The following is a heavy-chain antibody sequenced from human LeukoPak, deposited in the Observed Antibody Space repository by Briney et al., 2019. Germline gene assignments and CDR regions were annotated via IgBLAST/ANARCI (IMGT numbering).Heavy chain of an antibody. CDR2: IKQDGSEK. CDR1: EFTFSSYW. CDR3: ARPTSNMVRGDYFDY. Sequence: GGSLRLSCAASEFTFSSYWMSWVRQAPGKGLEWVANIKQDGSEKYYVDSVKGRFTISRDNAKNSLYLQMNSLRAEDTAVYYCARPTSNMVRGDYFDYWGQGTLVTVSS. J-gene: IGHJ4*02. V-gene: IGHV3-7*01. D-gene: IGHD3-10*01.